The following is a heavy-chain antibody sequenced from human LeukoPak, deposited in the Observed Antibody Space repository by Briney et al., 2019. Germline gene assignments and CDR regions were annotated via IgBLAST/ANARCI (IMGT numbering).Heavy chain of an antibody. Sequence: GGSLRLSCAASGFTFSSYGMHWVRQAPGKGLEWVAFIRYDGSNKYYADSVKGRFTISRDNSKNTLYLQMSSLRAEDTAVYYCARSIVGATNALNDAFDIWGQGTMVTVSS. CDR3: ARSIVGATNALNDAFDI. V-gene: IGHV3-30*02. J-gene: IGHJ3*02. CDR2: IRYDGSNK. D-gene: IGHD1-26*01. CDR1: GFTFSSYG.